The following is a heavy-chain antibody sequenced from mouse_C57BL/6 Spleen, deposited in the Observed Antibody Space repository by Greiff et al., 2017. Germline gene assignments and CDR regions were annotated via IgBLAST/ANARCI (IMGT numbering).Heavy chain of an antibody. D-gene: IGHD1-1*01. CDR2: IYPRSGST. V-gene: IGHV1-81*01. J-gene: IGHJ4*01. Sequence: QVQLQQSGAELVRPGASVKMSCKASGYTFTSYGISWVKQRPGQGLEWIGEIYPRSGSTYYNEKFKGKATLTADKSSSTAYMELRSLTSEDSAVYFCAKRFIAAVVAYMDDGGKGTTVTVSS. CDR3: AKRFIAAVVAYMDD. CDR1: GYTFTSYG.